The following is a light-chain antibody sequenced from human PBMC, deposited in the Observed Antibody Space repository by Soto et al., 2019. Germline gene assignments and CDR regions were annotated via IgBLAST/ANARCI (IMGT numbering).Light chain of an antibody. J-gene: IGLJ1*01. Sequence: QSVLTQPASVSGSPGQSITISCTGTSSDVGGYNYVSWYQQHPGKAPKLMIYDVSIRPSGVSNRFSGSKSGNTASLTISGLQAEDEADYYCSSYTSSSTYVFGTGTKVTVL. CDR1: SSDVGGYNY. CDR3: SSYTSSSTYV. V-gene: IGLV2-14*01. CDR2: DVS.